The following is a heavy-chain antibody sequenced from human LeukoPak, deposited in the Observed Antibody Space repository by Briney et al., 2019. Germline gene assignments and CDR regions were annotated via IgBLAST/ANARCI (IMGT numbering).Heavy chain of an antibody. J-gene: IGHJ6*02. CDR1: GFTFSSYR. D-gene: IGHD3-16*01. Sequence: PGGSLRLSCAASGFTFSSYRMNWVRQAPGKGLEWVSYISSSSSTIYYADPVKGRFTISRDNAKNSLYLQMNSLRAEDTAVYYCARDLNGGWQYYYYYYGMDVWGQGTTVTVSS. V-gene: IGHV3-48*01. CDR3: ARDLNGGWQYYYYYYGMDV. CDR2: ISSSSSTI.